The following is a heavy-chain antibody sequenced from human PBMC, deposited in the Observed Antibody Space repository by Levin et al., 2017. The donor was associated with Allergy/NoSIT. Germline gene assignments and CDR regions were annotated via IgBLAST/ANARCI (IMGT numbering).Heavy chain of an antibody. J-gene: IGHJ4*02. CDR3: ARSDGDYEFY. Sequence: GGSLRLSCAASGFSFSIYSMNWVRQAPGKGLEWVSYISSSSGTIYYADSVKGRFTTSRDNAKNSLYLQMNSLRAEDTAVYYCARSDGDYEFYWGQGTLVTVSS. CDR2: ISSSSGTI. D-gene: IGHD4-17*01. V-gene: IGHV3-48*01. CDR1: GFSFSIYS.